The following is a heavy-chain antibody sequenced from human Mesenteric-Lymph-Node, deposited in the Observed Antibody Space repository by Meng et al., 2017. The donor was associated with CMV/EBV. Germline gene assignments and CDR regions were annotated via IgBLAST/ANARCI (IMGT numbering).Heavy chain of an antibody. CDR3: ARDTLTYSYGPGWIDP. Sequence: QRHESGPGLVKLSETLSLKCTVSGGAISSSWHYWGWIRQPPGKGLEWIGSIFYSGSAHYNPALESRVTISIDKSKNEFFLNLGSVTAADTAMYFCARDTLTYSYGPGWIDPWGQGTLVTVSS. V-gene: IGHV4-39*02. D-gene: IGHD3-10*01. J-gene: IGHJ5*02. CDR2: IFYSGSA. CDR1: GGAISSSWHY.